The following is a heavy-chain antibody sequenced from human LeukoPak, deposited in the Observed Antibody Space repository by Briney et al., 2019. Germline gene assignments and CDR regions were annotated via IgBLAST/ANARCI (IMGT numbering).Heavy chain of an antibody. D-gene: IGHD3-3*01. CDR1: GFTFSSYE. V-gene: IGHV3-48*03. CDR3: AREPHPYDFGPS. CDR2: ISSSGSTI. J-gene: IGHJ5*02. Sequence: GGSLRLSCAASGFTFSSYEMNWVRQAPGKGLEWVSYISSSGSTIYYADPVKGRFTISRDNAKNSLYLQMNSLRAEDTAVYYCAREPHPYDFGPSWGQGTLVTVSS.